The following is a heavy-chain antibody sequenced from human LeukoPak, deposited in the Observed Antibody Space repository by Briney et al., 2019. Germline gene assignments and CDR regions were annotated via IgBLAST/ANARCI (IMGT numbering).Heavy chain of an antibody. CDR2: IYISGTT. V-gene: IGHV4-4*07. Sequence: SETLSLTCTVSGGSISSYYWSWVRQPAGQGLEWIGRIYISGTTNYNPSLKSRITMSLDTSKNQLSLRLTSVTAADTAVYYCARDEARTGYIHYWGQGTLITVSS. CDR3: ARDEARTGYIHY. CDR1: GGSISSYY. J-gene: IGHJ4*02. D-gene: IGHD3-9*01.